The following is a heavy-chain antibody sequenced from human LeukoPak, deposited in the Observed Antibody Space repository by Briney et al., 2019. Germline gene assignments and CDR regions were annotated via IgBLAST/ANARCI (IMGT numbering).Heavy chain of an antibody. J-gene: IGHJ4*02. CDR2: IFSGDSDT. CDR3: ARRYYDYVWGSYSFDY. V-gene: IGHV5-51*01. D-gene: IGHD3-16*01. CDR1: GYSFTSYW. Sequence: GESLKISCKGSGYSFTSYWIGWVRQMPGKGLEWMGIIFSGDSDTRYSPSFQGQVTISADKSISTAYLQWSSLKAPDTAMYYCARRYYDYVWGSYSFDYWGQGTLVTVSS.